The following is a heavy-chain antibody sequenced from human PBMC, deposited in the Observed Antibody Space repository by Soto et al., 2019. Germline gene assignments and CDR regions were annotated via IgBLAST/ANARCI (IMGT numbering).Heavy chain of an antibody. J-gene: IGHJ3*02. CDR2: ISSDGSNK. Sequence: QVQLVESGGCVVQPGRSLRLSCAASGFNFSSYGMHWVRKAPGTGLEWVAVISSDGSNKYYADSVKGRFTIYRDNSKDTLYLQMNSLRAADTAVYYCAKDQALRMGATIHGGAFDIWGQGTMVTVSS. D-gene: IGHD1-26*01. V-gene: IGHV3-30*18. CDR1: GFNFSSYG. CDR3: AKDQALRMGATIHGGAFDI.